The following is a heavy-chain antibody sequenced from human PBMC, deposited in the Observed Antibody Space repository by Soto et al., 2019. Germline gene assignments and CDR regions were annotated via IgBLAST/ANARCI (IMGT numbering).Heavy chain of an antibody. J-gene: IGHJ4*02. CDR3: ARGYRQSGYSSSGVFDY. CDR1: GGSINSGGYY. Sequence: QVQLRESGPGLVKPSQTLSLTCTVSGGSINSGGYYWNWIRQHPGKGLEWIGYMYYSGSTYYNPFLRSRVIISAATSENHFSLKLSSVTAADTAVYFCARGYRQSGYSSSGVFDYWGQGTLVNVSS. D-gene: IGHD6-13*01. CDR2: MYYSGST. V-gene: IGHV4-31*03.